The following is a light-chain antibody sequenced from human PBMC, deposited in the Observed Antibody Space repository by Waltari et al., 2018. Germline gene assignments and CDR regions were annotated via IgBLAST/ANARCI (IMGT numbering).Light chain of an antibody. Sequence: DIVMTQSPDSLAGSLGERATINCKSSQSVLYSSNNKNYLAWYQQKPGQPPKLLIYWASTRESGVPDRFSGSGSGTDFTLTISSLQAEDVAVYYCQQYYNIPWTFGQGTKVEIK. CDR1: QSVLYSSNNKNY. CDR2: WAS. CDR3: QQYYNIPWT. J-gene: IGKJ1*01. V-gene: IGKV4-1*01.